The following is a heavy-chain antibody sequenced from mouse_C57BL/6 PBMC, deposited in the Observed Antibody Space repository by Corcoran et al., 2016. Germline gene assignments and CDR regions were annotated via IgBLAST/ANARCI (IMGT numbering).Heavy chain of an antibody. D-gene: IGHD2-1*01. V-gene: IGHV1-26*01. J-gene: IGHJ3*01. Sequence: EVQLQQSGPELVKPGASVKISCKASGYTFTDYYMNWVKQSHGKSLEWIGDINPNNGGTSYNQKFKGKATCTVDKSSSTAYMELRSLTSEDSAVYYCAIRSTMPLAYWGQGTLVTVSA. CDR2: INPNNGGT. CDR3: AIRSTMPLAY. CDR1: GYTFTDYY.